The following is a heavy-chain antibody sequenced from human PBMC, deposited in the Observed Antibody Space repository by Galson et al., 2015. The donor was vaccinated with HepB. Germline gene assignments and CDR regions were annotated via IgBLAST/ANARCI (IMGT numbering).Heavy chain of an antibody. CDR3: ARVGRYYYDSSGYYWAFDY. J-gene: IGHJ4*02. CDR2: ISSSSSYI. Sequence: SLRLSCAASGFTFSSYSMNWVRQAPGKGLEWVSSISSSSSYIYYADSVKGRFTISRDNAKNSLYLQMNSLRAEDTAVYYCARVGRYYYDSSGYYWAFDYWGQGTLVTVSS. V-gene: IGHV3-21*01. CDR1: GFTFSSYS. D-gene: IGHD3-22*01.